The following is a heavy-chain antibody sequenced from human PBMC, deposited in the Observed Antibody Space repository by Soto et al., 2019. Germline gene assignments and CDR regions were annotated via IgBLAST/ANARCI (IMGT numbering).Heavy chain of an antibody. CDR3: AREGIAAAGIVRYYYGMDV. V-gene: IGHV5-10-1*01. J-gene: IGHJ6*02. D-gene: IGHD6-13*01. Sequence: PGESLKISCKGSGYSFTSYWISWVRQMPGKGLEWMGRIDPSDSYTNYSPSFQGHVTISADKSISTAYLQWSSLKASDTAMYYCAREGIAAAGIVRYYYGMDVWGQGTTVTVSS. CDR2: IDPSDSYT. CDR1: GYSFTSYW.